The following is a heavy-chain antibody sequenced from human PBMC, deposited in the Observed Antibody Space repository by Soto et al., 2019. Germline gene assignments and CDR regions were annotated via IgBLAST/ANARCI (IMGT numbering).Heavy chain of an antibody. CDR1: GGSISNSY. D-gene: IGHD3-3*01. CDR2: IYYTGSA. CDR3: ARVMTDFDFWSGPPQGSIALQFDP. J-gene: IGHJ5*02. Sequence: PSETLSLTCTVSGGSISNSYCTWIRQTPCKGLEWIGYIYYTGSANYNPSLKSRVTISVDKSKTQFSLKLSSVTAADTAVYYCARVMTDFDFWSGPPQGSIALQFDPGGQGPQVTASS. V-gene: IGHV4-59*01.